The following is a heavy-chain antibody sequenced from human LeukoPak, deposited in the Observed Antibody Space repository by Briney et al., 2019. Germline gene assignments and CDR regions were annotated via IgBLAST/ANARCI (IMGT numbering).Heavy chain of an antibody. V-gene: IGHV3-74*01. CDR1: GFTFSSYW. CDR3: CVCDFRSVVDHG. D-gene: IGHD3-3*01. J-gene: IGHJ4*02. Sequence: GGSLRLSCAASGFTFSSYWMHSVRQVPGKGLVWVSHINSNGRTTNYADSVRGRFTLSRDNARKTLSLQMNSLRAEDTGVYYCCVCDFRSVVDHGGGEGTRVSVS. CDR2: INSNGRTT.